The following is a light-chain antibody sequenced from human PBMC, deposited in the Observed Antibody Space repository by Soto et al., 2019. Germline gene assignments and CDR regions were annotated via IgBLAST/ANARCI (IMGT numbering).Light chain of an antibody. CDR3: QQYGRSIT. J-gene: IGKJ5*01. CDR2: GTS. CDR1: QSVPRNY. Sequence: EIVLTQSPGTLSLSPGERATLSCRASQSVPRNYLAWYQQKPGQAPRLLIYGTSSRATGIPDRFSGSGSGIDFTLTISRLEPEDFAVFYCQQYGRSITFGQGRRLEIK. V-gene: IGKV3-20*01.